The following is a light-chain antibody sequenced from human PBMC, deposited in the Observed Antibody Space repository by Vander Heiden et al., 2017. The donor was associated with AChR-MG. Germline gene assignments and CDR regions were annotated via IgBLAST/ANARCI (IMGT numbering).Light chain of an antibody. V-gene: IGLV3-1*01. CDR3: QAWDSSTGV. Sequence: SYELTQPHSASVSPGQTARITCSEEKLGDTSVSWYQQRPGQSPVLVIYQDNKRPAAIPVRFSGSNSGNTATLTIRGTEAMDEADYYCQAWDSSTGVFGTGTKVTVL. J-gene: IGLJ1*01. CDR2: QDN. CDR1: KLGDTS.